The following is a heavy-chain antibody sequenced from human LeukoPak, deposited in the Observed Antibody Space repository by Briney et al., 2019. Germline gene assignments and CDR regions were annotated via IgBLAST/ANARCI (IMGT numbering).Heavy chain of an antibody. J-gene: IGHJ6*02. CDR1: RYSFISYG. CDR2: ISGYNGNT. CDR3: ARDRGDSRMDV. Sequence: ASVTVSCTASRYSFISYGMSWVRQAPGQGLEWMGWISGYNGNTNYAQKFQGRVTMTTDTSTSTAYMDLRSLRSDDTAVYYCARDRGDSRMDVWGQGTTVIVSS. V-gene: IGHV1-18*01. D-gene: IGHD3-10*01.